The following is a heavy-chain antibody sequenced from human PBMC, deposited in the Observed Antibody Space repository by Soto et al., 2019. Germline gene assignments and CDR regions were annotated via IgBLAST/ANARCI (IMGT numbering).Heavy chain of an antibody. CDR1: GGYISSYY. CDR2: IYYSGST. D-gene: IGHD3-16*01. J-gene: IGHJ3*02. V-gene: IGHV4-59*01. Sequence: SETLSLTCTVSGGYISSYYWSWIRQPPGKGLEWIGYIYYSGSTNYNPSLKSRVTISVDTSKNQFSLKLSSVTAADTAVYYCARRDTFDDAFDIWGQGTMVTVSS. CDR3: ARRDTFDDAFDI.